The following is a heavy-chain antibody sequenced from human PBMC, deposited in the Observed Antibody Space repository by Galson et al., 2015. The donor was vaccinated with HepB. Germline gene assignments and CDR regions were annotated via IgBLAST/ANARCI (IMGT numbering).Heavy chain of an antibody. J-gene: IGHJ4*02. Sequence: TLSLTCNVSGGSISSRGYYWNWVRQPPGQGLEWIGYISNTGSTYYNPSLESRFTMSADTSNNHFSLKVTSVTAADSAMYYCAREGGGYFYLDFWGPGTPVTVSS. CDR2: ISNTGST. D-gene: IGHD6-25*01. V-gene: IGHV4-31*03. CDR1: GGSISSRGYY. CDR3: AREGGGYFYLDF.